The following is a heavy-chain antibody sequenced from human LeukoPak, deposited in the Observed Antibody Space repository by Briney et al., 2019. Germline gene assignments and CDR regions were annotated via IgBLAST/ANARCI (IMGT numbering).Heavy chain of an antibody. J-gene: IGHJ5*02. D-gene: IGHD2-2*01. CDR3: ARVVAVPAGNDIWFDP. CDR2: IYYSGST. CDR1: GGSISSSSYY. Sequence: PSETLSLTCTVSGGSISSSSYYWGWIRQPPGKGLEWIGSIYYSGSTYYTPSLRSRVTMSVDTSKSQFSLKLSSVTAADTAVYFCARVVAVPAGNDIWFDPWGQGTLVTVSS. V-gene: IGHV4-39*07.